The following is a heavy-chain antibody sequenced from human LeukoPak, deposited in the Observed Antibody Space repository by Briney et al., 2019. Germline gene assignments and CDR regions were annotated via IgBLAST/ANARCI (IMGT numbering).Heavy chain of an antibody. Sequence: APVKVSCKASGYTFTGYYIHWVRQAPGQGLEWMGWIIPHSGGTDYAQKFQGRVTMTRDRSISTAYMELNRLRPDDSAVYYCARDRIARPRLKDLALVPAAADSWGQGTLVTVSS. D-gene: IGHD2-2*01. J-gene: IGHJ4*02. CDR1: GYTFTGYY. CDR2: IIPHSGGT. V-gene: IGHV1-2*02. CDR3: ARDRIARPRLKDLALVPAAADS.